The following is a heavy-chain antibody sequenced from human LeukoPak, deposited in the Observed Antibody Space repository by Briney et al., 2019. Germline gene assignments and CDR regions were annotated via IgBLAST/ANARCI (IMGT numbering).Heavy chain of an antibody. Sequence: GASVTVSCKASGYTFTAYYMHWVRQPPGQGLEWMGWVNPDRGSTNYPQKFQGRVTMIRATSITTAYIELRRLRSDDTDMYFCARAYCSAGNCNSSSNFDSGGQGTLVTVSS. D-gene: IGHD2-15*01. CDR3: ARAYCSAGNCNSSSNFDS. J-gene: IGHJ4*02. V-gene: IGHV1-2*02. CDR2: VNPDRGST. CDR1: GYTFTAYY.